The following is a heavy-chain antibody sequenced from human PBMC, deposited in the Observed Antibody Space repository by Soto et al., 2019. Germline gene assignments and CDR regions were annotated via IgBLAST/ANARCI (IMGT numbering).Heavy chain of an antibody. Sequence: GGSLRLSCAASGFTFSGKKYLTWVRQAPGKGLEWVSGLYSTDGTYYADSVRGRFSTSKDNSKNTFYLQLNSLGPDDTAVYYCASWLLREHAFDIWGLGTMVTVSS. D-gene: IGHD2-15*01. J-gene: IGHJ3*02. V-gene: IGHV3-53*01. CDR1: GFTFSGKKY. CDR3: ASWLLREHAFDI. CDR2: LYSTDGT.